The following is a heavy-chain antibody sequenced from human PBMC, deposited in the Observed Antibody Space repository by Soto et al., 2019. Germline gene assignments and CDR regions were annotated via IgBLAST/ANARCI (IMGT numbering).Heavy chain of an antibody. CDR2: IWYDGNNK. Sequence: QVHLVESGGGVVQPGRSLRLSCAASGFTFSSYAMHWVRQAPGKGLEWVAVIWYDGNNKYYADSVQGRFTISRDNYKNTLYLQMNSLRAEDTAVYYCSRVAQSSGYSGVDYWGQGTLVTVSS. V-gene: IGHV3-33*01. D-gene: IGHD6-25*01. CDR1: GFTFSSYA. CDR3: SRVAQSSGYSGVDY. J-gene: IGHJ4*02.